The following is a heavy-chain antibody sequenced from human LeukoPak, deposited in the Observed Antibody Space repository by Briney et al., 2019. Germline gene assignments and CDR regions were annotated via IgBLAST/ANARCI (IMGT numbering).Heavy chain of an antibody. J-gene: IGHJ4*02. V-gene: IGHV3-48*03. CDR1: GFTFSSYE. CDR3: ARVRGYCGGSRCYGYYFDS. CDR2: ISSSGSTI. Sequence: PGGSLRLSCAASGFTFSSYEMNWVRQAPGKGLEWVSYISSSGSTIYYADSVKGRFTISRDNAKNSLYLQMNSLRAEDTAVYYCARVRGYCGGSRCYGYYFDSWGQGTLVTVSS. D-gene: IGHD2-15*01.